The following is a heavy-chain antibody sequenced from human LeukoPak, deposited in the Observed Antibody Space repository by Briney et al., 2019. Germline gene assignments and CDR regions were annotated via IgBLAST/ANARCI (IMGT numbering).Heavy chain of an antibody. Sequence: KPSETLSLTCAVYGGSFSGYYWSWIRQPPGKGLEWIGEINHSGSTNYNPSLKSRVTISVDTSKNQFSLKLNSVTAADTAVYYCARGSGPSDYWGQGTLVTVSS. CDR3: ARGSGPSDY. V-gene: IGHV4-34*01. J-gene: IGHJ4*02. D-gene: IGHD3-10*01. CDR1: GGSFSGYY. CDR2: INHSGST.